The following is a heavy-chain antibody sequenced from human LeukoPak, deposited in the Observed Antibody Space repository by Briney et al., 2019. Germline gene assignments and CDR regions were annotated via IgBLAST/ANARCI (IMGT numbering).Heavy chain of an antibody. CDR1: GFTFSSYA. V-gene: IGHV3-30*04. J-gene: IGHJ4*02. D-gene: IGHD3-9*01. CDR2: ISYDGSNK. Sequence: GGSLRLSCAASGFTFSSYAMHWVRQAPGKGLEWVAVISYDGSNKYYADSVKGRFTITRDNSKNTLYLQMNSLRAEDTAVYYCARGQPLLRYFDWLLGSWDYWGQGTLVTVSS. CDR3: ARGQPLLRYFDWLLGSWDY.